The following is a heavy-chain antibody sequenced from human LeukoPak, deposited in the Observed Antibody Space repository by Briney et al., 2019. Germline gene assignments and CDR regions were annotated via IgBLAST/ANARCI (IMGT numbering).Heavy chain of an antibody. D-gene: IGHD3-9*01. CDR1: GFIVSSSY. CDR3: VSHSDTLTSYSFDY. CDR2: IHSGGNT. V-gene: IGHV3-53*01. Sequence: PGGSLRLSCAASGFIVSSSYMSWVRQAPGKGLEWVSIIHSGGNTYYADSVKGRFTISRDNSKNTMSLQMSSLRAEDAAVYYCVSHSDTLTSYSFDYWGQGTLVTDSS. J-gene: IGHJ4*02.